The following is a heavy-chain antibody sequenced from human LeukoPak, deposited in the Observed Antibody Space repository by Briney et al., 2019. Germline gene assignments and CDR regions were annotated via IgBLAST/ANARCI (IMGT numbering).Heavy chain of an antibody. CDR1: GFTFSDYY. Sequence: GGSLRLSCAASGFTFSDYYMSWIRQAPGKGLEWVSYISSSSSYTNYADSVKGRFTISRDNAKNSLYLQMNSLRAEDTAVYYCARDSDRVCYDILTGYYTPYYYGMDVWGKGTTVTVSS. CDR3: ARDSDRVCYDILTGYYTPYYYGMDV. J-gene: IGHJ6*04. D-gene: IGHD3-9*01. CDR2: ISSSSSYT. V-gene: IGHV3-11*06.